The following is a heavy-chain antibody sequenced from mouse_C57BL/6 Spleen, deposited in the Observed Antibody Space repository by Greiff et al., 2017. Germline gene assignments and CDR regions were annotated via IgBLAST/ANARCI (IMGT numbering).Heavy chain of an antibody. J-gene: IGHJ4*01. V-gene: IGHV1-55*01. CDR2: IYPGSGST. CDR1: GYTFTSYW. CDR3: ARSGLCSPYAMDY. D-gene: IGHD1-1*01. Sequence: QVQLQQPGAELVKPGASVKMSCKASGYTFTSYWITWVKQRPGQGLEWIGDIYPGSGSTNYNEKFKSKATLTVDTSSSTAYMQLSSLTSEDSAVYYCARSGLCSPYAMDYWGQGTSVTVSS.